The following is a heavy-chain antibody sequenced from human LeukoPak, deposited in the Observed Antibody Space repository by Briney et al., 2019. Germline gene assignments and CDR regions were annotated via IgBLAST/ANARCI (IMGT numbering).Heavy chain of an antibody. CDR2: ISSSSSYI. V-gene: IGHV3-21*01. D-gene: IGHD3-22*01. Sequence: GGSLRLSCAASGFTFSSYSMNWVRQAPGKGLEWVSSISSSSSYIYYADSVKGRFTISRDNAKNSLFLQLNSLRAEHTAVYYCARETYYYDTSGYYPYYFDYWGQGTLVTVS. J-gene: IGHJ4*02. CDR1: GFTFSSYS. CDR3: ARETYYYDTSGYYPYYFDY.